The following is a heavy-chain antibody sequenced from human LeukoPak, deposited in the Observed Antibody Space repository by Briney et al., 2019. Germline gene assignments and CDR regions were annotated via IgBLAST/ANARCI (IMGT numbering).Heavy chain of an antibody. J-gene: IGHJ4*02. CDR3: ARDHGHGSLYPDY. D-gene: IGHD1-26*01. CDR2: IIPSFGTT. V-gene: IGHV1-69*06. Sequence: SVKVSCKASGGTFSSYIISWVRQASGQDLEWMGGIIPSFGTTIYAQKFEGRVTIIADISTTTAYMELRSLRSDDTAVYYCARDHGHGSLYPDYWGQGTLVTVSS. CDR1: GGTFSSYI.